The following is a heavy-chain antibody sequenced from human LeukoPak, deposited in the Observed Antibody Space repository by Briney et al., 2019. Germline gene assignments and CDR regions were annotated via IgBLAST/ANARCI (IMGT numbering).Heavy chain of an antibody. J-gene: IGHJ6*03. CDR2: IYYSGST. Sequence: SETLSLTCSVSGGSISSSSYYWGWSRQPPEKGLEWIGSIYYSGSTYYNPSLTSRVTISVDTSKNQFSLKLSSVTAADTAVYYCARHKDYYYSYMDVWGKGTTVTISS. V-gene: IGHV4-39*01. CDR3: ARHKDYYYSYMDV. CDR1: GGSISSSSYY.